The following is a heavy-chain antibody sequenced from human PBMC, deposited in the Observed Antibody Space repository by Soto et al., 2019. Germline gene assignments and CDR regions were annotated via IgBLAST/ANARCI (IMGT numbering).Heavy chain of an antibody. J-gene: IGHJ6*02. V-gene: IGHV1-69*01. Sequence: QVQLVQSGAEVKKPGSSVKVSCKASGGTFSSYAISWVRQAPGQGLEWMGGIIPIFGTANYAEKFQGRVTITADESTDTAYMELSSLRSEDTAVYYCARDLWYSSLRYYYYYYGMDVWGQGTTVTVSS. CDR1: GGTFSSYA. CDR3: ARDLWYSSLRYYYYYYGMDV. D-gene: IGHD6-13*01. CDR2: IIPIFGTA.